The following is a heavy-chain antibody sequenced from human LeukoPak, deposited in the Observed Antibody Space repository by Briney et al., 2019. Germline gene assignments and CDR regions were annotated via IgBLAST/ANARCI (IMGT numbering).Heavy chain of an antibody. J-gene: IGHJ6*02. V-gene: IGHV4-30-2*01. D-gene: IGHD4-17*01. CDR3: ARGGDYGDYPYYYYGMDV. CDR2: IYHSGST. CDR1: GGSVSSGSYF. Sequence: PSETLSLTCTVSGGSVSSGSYFWSWIRQPPGKGLEWIGYIYHSGSTYYNPSLKSRVTISVDRSKNQFSLKLSSVTAADTAVYYCARGGDYGDYPYYYYGMDVWGQGTTDTVSS.